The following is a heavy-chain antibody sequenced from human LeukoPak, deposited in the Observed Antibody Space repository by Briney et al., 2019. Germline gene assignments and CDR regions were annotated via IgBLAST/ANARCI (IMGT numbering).Heavy chain of an antibody. J-gene: IGHJ4*02. D-gene: IGHD4-17*01. CDR2: IYYSGST. CDR3: AREDADTWMNTVTTTVYFDY. V-gene: IGHV4-39*07. Sequence: SETLSLTCTVSGGSISSSSYYWGWIRQPPGKGLEWIGSIYYSGSTYYNPSLKSRVTISVDTSKNQFSLKLSSVTAADTAVYYCAREDADTWMNTVTTTVYFDYWGQGTLVTVSS. CDR1: GGSISSSSYY.